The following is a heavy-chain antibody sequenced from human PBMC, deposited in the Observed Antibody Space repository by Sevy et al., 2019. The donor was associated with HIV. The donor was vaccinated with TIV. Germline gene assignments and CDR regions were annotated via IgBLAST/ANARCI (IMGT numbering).Heavy chain of an antibody. CDR2: LWYDGTNK. Sequence: GGSLRLSCAASEFSFNNHGMHWVRQAPGKGLEWVAVLWYDGTNKRYADSVKGRFTISRDNSKNTLYLQMNSLRAEDTGVYYCARDRGYYYYGMDVWGQRTTVTVSS. CDR3: ARDRGYYYYGMDV. J-gene: IGHJ6*02. CDR1: EFSFNNHG. V-gene: IGHV3-33*01.